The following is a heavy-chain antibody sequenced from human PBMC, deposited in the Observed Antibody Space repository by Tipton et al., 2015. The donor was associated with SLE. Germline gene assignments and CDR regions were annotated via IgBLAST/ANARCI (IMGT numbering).Heavy chain of an antibody. CDR1: GVSFTSYQ. D-gene: IGHD3-16*01. Sequence: TLSLTCAVYGVSFTSYQWTWIRQPPGKGLEWIGEIDHSGNTNYNPSLNSRVTISVDTSRNQFSLKLTSVTAADTAVYYCARSDGGYWGQGTLVTVSS. CDR3: ARSDGGY. V-gene: IGHV4-34*01. J-gene: IGHJ4*02. CDR2: IDHSGNT.